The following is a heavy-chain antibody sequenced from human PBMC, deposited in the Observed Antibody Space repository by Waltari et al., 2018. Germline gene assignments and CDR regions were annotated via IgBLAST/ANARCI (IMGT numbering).Heavy chain of an antibody. Sequence: QLQLQESGPGLVKPSETLSLTCTVSGGSISSSSYYWGWIRQPPGKGLEWIGSIYYSGGTYYNPALKSRVTISVDTSKNQFSLKLSSVTAADTAVYYCARRGSSPLAFGIDPWGQGTLVTVSS. V-gene: IGHV4-39*01. CDR2: IYYSGGT. D-gene: IGHD6-13*01. CDR1: GGSISSSSYY. CDR3: ARRGSSPLAFGIDP. J-gene: IGHJ5*02.